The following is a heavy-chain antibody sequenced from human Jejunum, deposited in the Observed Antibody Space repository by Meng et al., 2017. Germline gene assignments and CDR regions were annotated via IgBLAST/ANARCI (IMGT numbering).Heavy chain of an antibody. CDR2: IYPGDSDT. V-gene: IGHV5-51*01. J-gene: IGHJ4*02. D-gene: IGHD3-10*02. Sequence: GGSLRLSCQGSGYSFTNYWIGWVRQMPGKGLEWMGIIYPGDSDTRYSPSFQGQVSISADKSISTAYLQWSSPKASDTAMYYCARTYSTLSGGGFDYWGQGTLVTVSS. CDR3: ARTYSTLSGGGFDY. CDR1: GYSFTNYW.